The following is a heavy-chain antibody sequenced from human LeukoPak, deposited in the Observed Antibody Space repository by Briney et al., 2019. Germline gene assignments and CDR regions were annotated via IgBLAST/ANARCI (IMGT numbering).Heavy chain of an antibody. Sequence: ASVKVSCKASGYTFTGYYMHWVRQAPGQGLEWMGWINPNSGGTNYAQKFQGRVTMTRDTSISTAYMELSRLRSDDTAVYYCARDNMQGYYDILTGYYHFDYWGQGTLVTVSS. V-gene: IGHV1-2*02. CDR3: ARDNMQGYYDILTGYYHFDY. CDR1: GYTFTGYY. J-gene: IGHJ4*02. CDR2: INPNSGGT. D-gene: IGHD3-9*01.